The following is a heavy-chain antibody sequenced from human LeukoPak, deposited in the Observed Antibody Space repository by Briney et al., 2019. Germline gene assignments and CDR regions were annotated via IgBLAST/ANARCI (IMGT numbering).Heavy chain of an antibody. D-gene: IGHD2-2*01. V-gene: IGHV4-30-2*01. J-gene: IGHJ6*03. Sequence: SQTLSLTCTVSGGSISSGGYYWSWIRQPPGKGLEWIGYIYHSGSTYYNPSLKSRVTISVDRSKNQFSLKLSSVTAADTAVYYCASSRPTGYCSSTSCSLYYYYMDVWGKGTTVTVSS. CDR3: ASSRPTGYCSSTSCSLYYYYMDV. CDR2: IYHSGST. CDR1: GGSISSGGYY.